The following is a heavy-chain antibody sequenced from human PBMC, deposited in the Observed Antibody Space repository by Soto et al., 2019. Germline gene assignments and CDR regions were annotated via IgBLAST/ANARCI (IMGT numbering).Heavy chain of an antibody. D-gene: IGHD2-8*02. V-gene: IGHV3-23*01. Sequence: GGSLRLSCAVSGFICSSYDMSWVRQSPGKGLEWVSTILVGGSTHYEDSVKGRFTISRDTSKNTVYLQMNSLTAGDTAVYYCAKATATGGGAFEIYGQGTMVTVSS. CDR3: AKATATGGGAFEI. CDR2: ILVGGST. J-gene: IGHJ3*02. CDR1: GFICSSYD.